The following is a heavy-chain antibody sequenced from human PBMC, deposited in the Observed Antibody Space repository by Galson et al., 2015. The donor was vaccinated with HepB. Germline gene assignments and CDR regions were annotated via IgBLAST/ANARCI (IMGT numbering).Heavy chain of an antibody. D-gene: IGHD1-26*01. CDR1: GFTFSSYA. V-gene: IGHV3-23*01. CDR2: IGGSGGNT. Sequence: SLRLSCAASGFTFSSYAMTWVRQAPGMGLEWVSAIGGSGGNTSYADSVKGRFTISRDNSKNTLYLQLNSLRAEDAAIYFCAKSGAVGATGHAWGTYGTDVWGQGTTVTVSS. CDR3: AKSGAVGATGHAWGTYGTDV. J-gene: IGHJ6*02.